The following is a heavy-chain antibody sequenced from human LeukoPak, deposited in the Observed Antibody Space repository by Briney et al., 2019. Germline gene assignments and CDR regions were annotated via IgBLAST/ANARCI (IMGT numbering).Heavy chain of an antibody. CDR2: IYPGDSDT. Sequence: GESLKISCHGSGYXFPTYWICWVRPMPGKGLEWIGIIYPGDSDTRYSPSFQGQVTISAYKSISTAYLQWNSLKASDTAMYYCARQRYFDSSGYSENWGQGTLVTVSS. V-gene: IGHV5-51*01. CDR3: ARQRYFDSSGYSEN. D-gene: IGHD3-22*01. CDR1: GYXFPTYW. J-gene: IGHJ4*02.